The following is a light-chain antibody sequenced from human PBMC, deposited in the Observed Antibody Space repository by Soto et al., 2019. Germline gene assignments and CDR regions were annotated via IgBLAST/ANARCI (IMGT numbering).Light chain of an antibody. V-gene: IGLV2-14*01. CDR1: SSDVGGYNY. CDR3: ISYIPSTTTHWV. CDR2: EVS. J-gene: IGLJ3*02. Sequence: QSVLNQPASVSGSPGQSITISCTGTSSDVGGYNYVSWYQQHPGKAPKLMIYEVSYRPSGVSDRFSGSKSGDTASLTISGLQAEDEADYYCISYIPSTTTHWVFGGGTQLTVL.